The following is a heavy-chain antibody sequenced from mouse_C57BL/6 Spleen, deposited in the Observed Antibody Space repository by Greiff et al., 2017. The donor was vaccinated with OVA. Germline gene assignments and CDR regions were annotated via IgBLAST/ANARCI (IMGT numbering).Heavy chain of an antibody. Sequence: EVKLVESGGDLVKPGGSLKLSCAASGFTFSSYGMSWVRQTPDKRLEWVATISSGGSYTYYPDSVKGRFTISRDNAKNTLYLQMSSLKSEDTAMYYCAREALSDYYGSSLYAMDYWGQGTSVTVSS. D-gene: IGHD1-1*01. V-gene: IGHV5-6*01. J-gene: IGHJ4*01. CDR2: ISSGGSYT. CDR1: GFTFSSYG. CDR3: AREALSDYYGSSLYAMDY.